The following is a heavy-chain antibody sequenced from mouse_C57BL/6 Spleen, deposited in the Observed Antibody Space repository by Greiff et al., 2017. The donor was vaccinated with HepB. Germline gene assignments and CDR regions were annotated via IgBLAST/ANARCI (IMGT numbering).Heavy chain of an antibody. J-gene: IGHJ1*03. CDR1: GYAFSSSW. V-gene: IGHV1-82*01. D-gene: IGHD1-1*01. CDR2: IYPGDGDT. Sequence: VQLQQSGPELVKPGASVKISCKASGYAFSSSWMNWVKQRPGKGLEWIGRIYPGDGDTNYNGKFKGKATLTADKSSSTAYMQLSSLTSEDSAVYFCAHYYGSSPFVWGTGTTVTVSS. CDR3: AHYYGSSPFV.